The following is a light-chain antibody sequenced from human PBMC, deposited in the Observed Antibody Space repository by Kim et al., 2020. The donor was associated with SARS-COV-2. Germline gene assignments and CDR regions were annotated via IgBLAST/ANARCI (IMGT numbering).Light chain of an antibody. CDR2: AAF. Sequence: SASVGDRVTITCRASRNINTYLNWYQQAPGKVPKLLIYAAFRLESGVPSRFRGSGSGTDFSLTITSLQPEDFATYYCHQSYISPYTFGQGTKLEIK. V-gene: IGKV1-39*01. CDR1: RNINTY. J-gene: IGKJ2*01. CDR3: HQSYISPYT.